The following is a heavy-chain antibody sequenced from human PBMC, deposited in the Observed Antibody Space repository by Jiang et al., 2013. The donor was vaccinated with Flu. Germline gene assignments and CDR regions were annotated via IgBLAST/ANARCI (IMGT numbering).Heavy chain of an antibody. Sequence: GLVWVSRITGDGSTTTYADSVKGRFTISRDNAKNTLYLQMNSLRAEDTAVYYCARGDTGSYYPGMDVWGQGTTVTVSS. J-gene: IGHJ6*02. CDR3: ARGDTGSYYPGMDV. CDR2: ITGDGSTT. V-gene: IGHV3-74*01. D-gene: IGHD1-26*01.